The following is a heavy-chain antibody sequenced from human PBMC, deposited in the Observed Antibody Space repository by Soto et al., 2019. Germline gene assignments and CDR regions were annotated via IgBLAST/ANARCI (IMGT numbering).Heavy chain of an antibody. D-gene: IGHD2-2*01. J-gene: IGHJ6*02. Sequence: SETLSLTCPDTGCTISSNSYYWGWLRQPPGKGLEWIGSIYYSGSTYYNPSLRSRVTISVDTSKNQFSLKLSSVTATDTDASYCARHLPSPPVPAAIGYGMDGWGQGTTVTVSS. CDR3: ARHLPSPPVPAAIGYGMDG. V-gene: IGHV4-39*01. CDR1: GCTISSNSYY. CDR2: IYYSGST.